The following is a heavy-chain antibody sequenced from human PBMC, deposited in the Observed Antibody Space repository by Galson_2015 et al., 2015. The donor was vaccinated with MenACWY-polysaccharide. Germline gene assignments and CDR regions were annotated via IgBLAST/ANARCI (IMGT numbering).Heavy chain of an antibody. CDR1: GFTFSRHW. J-gene: IGHJ4*02. D-gene: IGHD2-8*01. Sequence: SLRHCCAASGFTFSRHWMHWVRQARGGGLEWVSRSNSDGGRTDHADSVKGRFTISRDNAKDTLHLEMNSLRAEDTADYYCARDRVYVSVIDAHTLFDLWGQGTLVTVSS. CDR3: ARDRVYVSVIDAHTLFDL. V-gene: IGHV3-74*01. CDR2: SNSDGGRT.